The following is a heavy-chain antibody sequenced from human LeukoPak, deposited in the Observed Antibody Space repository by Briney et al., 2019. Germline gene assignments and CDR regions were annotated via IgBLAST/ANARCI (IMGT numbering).Heavy chain of an antibody. CDR1: GFTFSSYA. J-gene: IGHJ3*02. Sequence: GGSRRLSCAASGFTFSSYAMSWVRQAPGKGLEWVSAISSSGGSTYYADSVKGRFTISRDNSKNTLYLQMNSLRVEDTAVYYCAKETLGAFDIWGQGTMVTVSS. V-gene: IGHV3-23*01. CDR3: AKETLGAFDI. CDR2: ISSSGGST.